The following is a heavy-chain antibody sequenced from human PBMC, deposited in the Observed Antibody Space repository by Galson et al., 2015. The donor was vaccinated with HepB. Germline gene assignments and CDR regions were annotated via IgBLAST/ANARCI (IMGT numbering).Heavy chain of an antibody. V-gene: IGHV3-23*01. J-gene: IGHJ4*02. D-gene: IGHD3-9*01. CDR3: AKDPVLRYFDWPDY. CDR2: ISGSGGST. CDR1: GFTFSSYA. Sequence: SLRLSCAASGFTFSSYAMSWVRQAPGKGLEWVSAISGSGGSTYYADSVRGRFTISRDNSKNTLYLQMNSLRAEDTAVYYCAKDPVLRYFDWPDYWGQGTLVTVSS.